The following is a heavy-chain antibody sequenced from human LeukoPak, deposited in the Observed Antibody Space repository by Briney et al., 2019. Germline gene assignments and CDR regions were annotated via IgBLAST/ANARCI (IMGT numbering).Heavy chain of an antibody. V-gene: IGHV3-33*01. CDR1: GFTFSSFG. J-gene: IGHJ4*02. CDR2: IWYDGSNK. Sequence: SGGSLRLSCAASGFTFSSFGMPWVRQAQDKGREGVAVIWYDGSNKYYAGSVKGRFTISRDNSKNTVYLQMNSLRAEDTAVYYCAREGLWEWELPALYYFDYWGQGTLVTVSS. CDR3: AREGLWEWELPALYYFDY. D-gene: IGHD1-26*01.